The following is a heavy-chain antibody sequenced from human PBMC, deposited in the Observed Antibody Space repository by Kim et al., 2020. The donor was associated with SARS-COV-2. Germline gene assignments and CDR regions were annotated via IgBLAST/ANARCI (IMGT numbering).Heavy chain of an antibody. CDR2: ISSSSSYI. V-gene: IGHV3-21*01. CDR3: ARVPPRVTSSWYFYYYYGMDV. Sequence: GRSLRLSCAASGFTFSSYSMNWVRQAPGKGLEWVSSISSSSSYIYYADSVKGRFTISRDNAKNSLYLQMNSLRAEDTAVYYCARVPPRVTSSWYFYYYYGMDVWGQGTTVTVSS. D-gene: IGHD6-13*01. J-gene: IGHJ6*02. CDR1: GFTFSSYS.